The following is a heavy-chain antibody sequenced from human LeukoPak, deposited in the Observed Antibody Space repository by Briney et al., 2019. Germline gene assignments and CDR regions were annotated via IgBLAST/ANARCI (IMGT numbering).Heavy chain of an antibody. CDR2: ISYDGSNK. V-gene: IGHV3-30-3*01. D-gene: IGHD5-24*01. CDR3: ARPIWSLTRGYNYDAFDI. J-gene: IGHJ3*02. Sequence: QPGRSLRLSCAASGSTFSSYAMHWVRQAPGKGLEWVAVISYDGSNKYYADSVKGRFTISRDNSKNTLYLRMNSLRAEDTAVYYCARPIWSLTRGYNYDAFDIWGQGTMVTVSS. CDR1: GSTFSSYA.